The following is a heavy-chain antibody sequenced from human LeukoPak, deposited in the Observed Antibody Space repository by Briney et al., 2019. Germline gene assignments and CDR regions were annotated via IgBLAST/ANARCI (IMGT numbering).Heavy chain of an antibody. CDR1: GFTFTSYG. V-gene: IGHV3-33*01. Sequence: PVGSLRLSCAASGFTFTSYGMHWVRQAPGKGLEWVAVIWDYGSQKYYTASLKGRFTISRDNSKNTLYLQMNSLRAEDTAAYYCARDKGPYYVDQWGQGTLLTVSS. CDR3: ARDKGPYYVDQ. J-gene: IGHJ4*02. CDR2: IWDYGSQK.